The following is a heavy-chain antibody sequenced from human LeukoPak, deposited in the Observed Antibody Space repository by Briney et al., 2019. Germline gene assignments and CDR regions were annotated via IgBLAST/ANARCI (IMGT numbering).Heavy chain of an antibody. V-gene: IGHV3-21*01. Sequence: GGSLRLSCAASGFTFSSYGMHWVRQAPGKGLEWVSSISSSSSYIYYADSVKGRFTISRDNAKNSLYLQMNSLRAEDTAVYYCARDYGSGSYYRDYFDYWGQGTLVTVSS. CDR3: ARDYGSGSYYRDYFDY. CDR1: GFTFSSYG. D-gene: IGHD3-10*01. CDR2: ISSSSSYI. J-gene: IGHJ4*02.